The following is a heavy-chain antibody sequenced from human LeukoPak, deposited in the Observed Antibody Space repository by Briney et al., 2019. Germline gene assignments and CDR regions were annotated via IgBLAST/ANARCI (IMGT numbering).Heavy chain of an antibody. J-gene: IGHJ3*02. CDR1: GGSVRSYY. D-gene: IGHD1-26*01. Sequence: SETLSLACTVSGGSVRSYYWSWIRQPPGEGLEWIAYIHNSGSTNYNPSLKSRLTISVDTSKNQFSLKLRSVTAADTAVYYCVRDWEGFNFDIWGQGTTVTVSS. V-gene: IGHV4-59*02. CDR3: VRDWEGFNFDI. CDR2: IHNSGST.